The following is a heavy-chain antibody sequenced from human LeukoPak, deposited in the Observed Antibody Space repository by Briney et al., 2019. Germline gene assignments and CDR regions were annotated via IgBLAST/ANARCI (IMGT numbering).Heavy chain of an antibody. CDR2: LSGNGDGQ. CDR3: AKGCQCPSGLSSWFDP. Sequence: PGGSLRLSCSASGFTFTNYGMSWVRQAPGKGLEWVAGLSGNGDGQFYADSVGGRFTISRDISNNIWYLQMNSLGAEDTAVYYCAKGCQCPSGLSSWFDPRGQGTLVAVSS. CDR1: GFTFTNYG. D-gene: IGHD1-14*01. V-gene: IGHV3-23*01. J-gene: IGHJ5*02.